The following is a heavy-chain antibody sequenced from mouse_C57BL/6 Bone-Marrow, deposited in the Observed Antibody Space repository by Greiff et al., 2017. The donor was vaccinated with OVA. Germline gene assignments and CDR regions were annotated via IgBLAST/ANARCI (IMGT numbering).Heavy chain of an antibody. Sequence: QVQLKESGPELVKPGASVKISCKASGYAFSSSWMNWVKQRPGKGLEWIGRIYPGDGDTNYNGKFKGKATLTADKSSSTAYMQLSSLTSEDSAVYFCARRSYYGKGDYFDYWGQGTTLTVSS. J-gene: IGHJ2*01. CDR3: ARRSYYGKGDYFDY. CDR2: IYPGDGDT. V-gene: IGHV1-82*01. D-gene: IGHD2-1*01. CDR1: GYAFSSSW.